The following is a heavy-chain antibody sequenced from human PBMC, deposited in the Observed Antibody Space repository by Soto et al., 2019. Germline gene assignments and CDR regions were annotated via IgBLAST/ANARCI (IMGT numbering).Heavy chain of an antibody. V-gene: IGHV3-7*01. CDR2: IKQDGSEK. CDR3: ARDSSKLERHYDILTGYSSLYYYYYMDV. J-gene: IGHJ6*03. D-gene: IGHD3-9*01. CDR1: GFTFSSYW. Sequence: SGGSLRLSCAASGFTFSSYWMSWVRQAPGKGLEWVANIKQDGSEKYYVDSVKGRFTISRDNAKNSLYLQMNSLRAEDTAVYYCARDSSKLERHYDILTGYSSLYYYYYMDVWGKGTTVTVSS.